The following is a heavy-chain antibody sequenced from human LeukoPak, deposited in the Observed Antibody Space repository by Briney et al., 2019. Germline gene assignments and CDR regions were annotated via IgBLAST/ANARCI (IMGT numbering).Heavy chain of an antibody. CDR2: IYYSGST. V-gene: IGHV4-59*01. J-gene: IGHJ3*02. CDR1: GGSISSYY. Sequence: PSETLSLTCTVSGGSISSYYWSWIRQPPGKGLEWIGYIYYSGSTNYNPSLKSRVTISVDTSKNQFSLKLSSVTAADTAVYYCARENSWSRGAFDIWGQGTMVTVSS. D-gene: IGHD6-13*01. CDR3: ARENSWSRGAFDI.